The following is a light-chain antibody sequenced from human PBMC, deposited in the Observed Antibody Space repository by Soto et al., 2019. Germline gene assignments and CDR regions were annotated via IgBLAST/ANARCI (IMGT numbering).Light chain of an antibody. CDR1: QSVSSN. CDR2: DVS. J-gene: IGKJ4*01. Sequence: EIVMTQSPATLSVSPGXRATLSCRASQSVSSNFAWYQQRPAQAPRLLIYDVSTRATGVPTRFSGSGSGTEFTLTLSSLQSEDFAVYYCQQYHDWPLTFGGGTKVDIK. V-gene: IGKV3D-15*01. CDR3: QQYHDWPLT.